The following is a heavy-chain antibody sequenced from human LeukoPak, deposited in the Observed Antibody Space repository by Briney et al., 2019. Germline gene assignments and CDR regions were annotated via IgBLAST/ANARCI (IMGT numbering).Heavy chain of an antibody. CDR1: GGTFSSYA. D-gene: IGHD4-17*01. V-gene: IGHV1-69*04. J-gene: IGHJ3*02. CDR3: ARSTMTPGNAFDI. CDR2: IIPILGIE. Sequence: ASVKVSCKASGGTFSSYAISWVRQAPGQGLEWMGRIIPILGIEDYAQKFQGRVTITADKSTSTAYMELSSLRSEDTAVYYCARSTMTPGNAFDIWGQGTVVTVSS.